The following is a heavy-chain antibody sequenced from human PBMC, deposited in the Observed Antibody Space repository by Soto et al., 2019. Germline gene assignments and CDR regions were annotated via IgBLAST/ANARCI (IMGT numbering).Heavy chain of an antibody. Sequence: GGSLRLSCTASGFTFGDHAMSWFRQAPGKGLEWVGFIRSKAYGGTTEYAASVKGRFSISRDDSKSIAYLQMNSLKTEDTAVYYCTGGKQYGTFDIWGQGIMVTVSS. J-gene: IGHJ3*02. V-gene: IGHV3-49*03. CDR3: TGGKQYGTFDI. D-gene: IGHD6-6*01. CDR1: GFTFGDHA. CDR2: IRSKAYGGTT.